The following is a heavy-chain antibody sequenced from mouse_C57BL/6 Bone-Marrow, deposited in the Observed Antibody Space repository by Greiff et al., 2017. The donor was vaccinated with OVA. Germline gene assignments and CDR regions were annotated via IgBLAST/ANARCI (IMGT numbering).Heavy chain of an antibody. CDR3: ATTMVTPYYFDY. J-gene: IGHJ2*01. CDR1: EYEFPSHD. Sequence: EVKVVESGGGLVQPGESLKLSCESNEYEFPSHDMSWVRKTPEKRLELVAAINSDGGSTYYPDTMERRFIISRDNTKKTLYLQMSSLRSEDTALYYCATTMVTPYYFDYWGQGTTLTVSS. V-gene: IGHV5-2*01. CDR2: INSDGGST. D-gene: IGHD2-2*01.